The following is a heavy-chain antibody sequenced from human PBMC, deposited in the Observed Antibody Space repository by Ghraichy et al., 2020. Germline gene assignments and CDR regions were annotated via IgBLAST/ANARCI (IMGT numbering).Heavy chain of an antibody. Sequence: GALRLSCEASGFLFHKTWMGWVRQAPGKGPEWVAITNDDAKEKYYADAVKGRFTISRDNPRETLYLQMYSLRLDDTAVYYCVKDPSHGAIDNCGQGTLVTVSS. CDR1: GFLFHKTW. CDR2: TNDDAKEK. J-gene: IGHJ4*02. CDR3: VKDPSHGAIDN. V-gene: IGHV3-7*03. D-gene: IGHD4-17*01.